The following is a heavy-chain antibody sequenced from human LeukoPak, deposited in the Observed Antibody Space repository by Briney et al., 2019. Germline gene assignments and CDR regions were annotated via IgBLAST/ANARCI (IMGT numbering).Heavy chain of an antibody. CDR3: ARDPSSVTLYFFDY. CDR1: GYTFRGNY. D-gene: IGHD4-11*01. CDR2: IDANNGDT. V-gene: IGHV1-2*02. J-gene: IGHJ4*02. Sequence: ASVKVSCKASGYTFRGNYIHWLRQAPGQGLEWMGWIDANNGDTMSAQKFQGRVTMSRDTSTSTAYMDLSSLSPDDAAVYYCARDPSSVTLYFFDYWGQGTLVTVSS.